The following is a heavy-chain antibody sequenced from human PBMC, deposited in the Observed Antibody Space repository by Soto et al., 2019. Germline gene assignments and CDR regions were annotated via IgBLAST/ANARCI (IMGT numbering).Heavy chain of an antibody. CDR1: GYTFTSYA. Sequence: ASVKVSCKASGYTFTSYAMHWVRQAPGQRLEWMGWINAGNGNTKYSQKFQGRVTITRDTSASTAYMELSSLRSEDTAVYYCARDPLYYDILTGRKDYYYYYGMDVWGQGTTVTVSS. D-gene: IGHD3-9*01. V-gene: IGHV1-3*01. J-gene: IGHJ6*02. CDR3: ARDPLYYDILTGRKDYYYYYGMDV. CDR2: INAGNGNT.